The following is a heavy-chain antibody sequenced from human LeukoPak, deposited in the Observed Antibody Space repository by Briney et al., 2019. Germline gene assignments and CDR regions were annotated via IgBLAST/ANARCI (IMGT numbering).Heavy chain of an antibody. V-gene: IGHV3-21*01. CDR1: GFTFSNYT. CDR3: ARGGGNNYYYYYGMDV. J-gene: IGHJ6*02. CDR2: ISSSGSYI. Sequence: PGGSLRLSCAASGFTFSNYTMNWVRQAPGKGLEWVSFISSSGSYIYYADSVKGRFTLSRDNAKNSLYLQMNSLRAEDTAVYYCARGGGNNYYYYYGMDVWGQGTTVTVSS. D-gene: IGHD4-23*01.